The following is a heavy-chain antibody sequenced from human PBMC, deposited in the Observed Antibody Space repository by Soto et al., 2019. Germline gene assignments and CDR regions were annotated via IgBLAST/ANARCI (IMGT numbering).Heavy chain of an antibody. J-gene: IGHJ4*02. CDR1: GFTFSSYG. CDR3: AREARIAAAGDVDY. CDR2: IWYDGSNK. V-gene: IGHV3-33*01. Sequence: QVQLVESGGGVVQPGRSLRLSCAASGFTFSSYGMHWARQAPGKGLEWVAVIWYDGSNKYYADSVKGRFTISRDNSKNTLYLQTNSLRAEDTAVYYCAREARIAAAGDVDYWGQGTLVTVSS. D-gene: IGHD6-13*01.